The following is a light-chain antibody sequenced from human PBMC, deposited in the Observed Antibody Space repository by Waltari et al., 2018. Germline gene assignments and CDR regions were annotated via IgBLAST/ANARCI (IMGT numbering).Light chain of an antibody. CDR2: DAS. CDR1: QDIRLH. CDR3: LQYDNIPPYT. V-gene: IGKV1-33*01. J-gene: IGKJ2*01. Sequence: DTQMTQSPSSLSASIGDRVTITCQASQDIRLHVNWYQQKPGKAPRLLIYDASTLESGVPSRFTGSGSGTDFTFTINSLQPEDIATYYCLQYDNIPPYTFGQGTKLEIK.